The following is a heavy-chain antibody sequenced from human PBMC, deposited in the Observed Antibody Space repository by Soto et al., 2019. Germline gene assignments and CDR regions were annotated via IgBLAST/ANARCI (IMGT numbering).Heavy chain of an antibody. CDR3: AREMATITEIDY. V-gene: IGHV3-48*02. D-gene: IGHD5-12*01. CDR2: ISHVTTTM. Sequence: VGSLRLSCVASGFTFSTYSMNWVRQAPGRGLEWVSYISHVTTTMYYADSVKGRFTISRDNAKNSLYLQMNSLRDEDTAVYYCAREMATITEIDYWGQGTLVTVSS. CDR1: GFTFSTYS. J-gene: IGHJ4*02.